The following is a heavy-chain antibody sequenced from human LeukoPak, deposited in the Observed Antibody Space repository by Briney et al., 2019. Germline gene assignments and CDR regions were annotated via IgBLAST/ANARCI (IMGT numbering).Heavy chain of an antibody. D-gene: IGHD2-21*02. CDR3: ARDHQAYCGGDCYPPFDF. Sequence: ASVKVSCKASGYTFTGYYMHWVRQAPGQGLEWMGWINPNSGGTNYAQKFQGRVTMTRDTSISTAYMELSSLKSDDMAVYYCARDHQAYCGGDCYPPFDFWGQGTLVTVSS. J-gene: IGHJ4*02. CDR1: GYTFTGYY. V-gene: IGHV1-2*02. CDR2: INPNSGGT.